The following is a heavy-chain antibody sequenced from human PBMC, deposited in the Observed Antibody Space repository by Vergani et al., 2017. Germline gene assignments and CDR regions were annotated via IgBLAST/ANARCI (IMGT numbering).Heavy chain of an antibody. CDR1: GFTFSSYS. CDR2: ISSSGSTI. Sequence: EVQLVESGGGMVQPGGSLRLSCAASGFTFSSYSMNWVRQAPGKGLEWVSYISSSGSTIYYADSVKGRFTISSDNAKNSLYLQMNSLRAEDTAVYYCARVQAYYYYGMDVWGQGTTVTVSS. J-gene: IGHJ6*02. V-gene: IGHV3-48*04. CDR3: ARVQAYYYYGMDV.